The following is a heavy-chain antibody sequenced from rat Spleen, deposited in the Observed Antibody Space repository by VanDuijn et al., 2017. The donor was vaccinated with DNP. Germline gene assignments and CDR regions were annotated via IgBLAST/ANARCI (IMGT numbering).Heavy chain of an antibody. D-gene: IGHD1-4*01. CDR1: GFTFNNYW. J-gene: IGHJ1*01. CDR2: ITSSGGST. CDR3: ARATRGGVFPSYYWYFDF. Sequence: EVQLVESGGDLVQPGRSLKVSCVVSGFTFNNYWMTWIRQVPGKGLEWVAAITSSGGSTYYPDSVKGRFTISRDIAKSTLYLQMNSLRAEDMATYYCARATRGGVFPSYYWYFDFWGPGTMVTVSS. V-gene: IGHV5-31*01.